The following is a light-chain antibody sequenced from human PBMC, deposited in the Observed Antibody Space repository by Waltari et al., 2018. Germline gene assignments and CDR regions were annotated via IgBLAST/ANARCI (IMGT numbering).Light chain of an antibody. Sequence: QSVLTQPPSLSGAPGQRVTISCTRSKSNICAGSDLPWYQQVSGAAPKLLIFGNGNRPSGVPDRFSGSKSGTSASLAITGLQAEDEGDYYCQSYDNTLPGSVFGGGTKLTVL. J-gene: IGLJ3*02. CDR2: GNG. V-gene: IGLV1-40*01. CDR1: KSNICAGSD. CDR3: QSYDNTLPGSV.